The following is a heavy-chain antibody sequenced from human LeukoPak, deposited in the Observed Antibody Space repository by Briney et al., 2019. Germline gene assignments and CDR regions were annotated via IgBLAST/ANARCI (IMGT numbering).Heavy chain of an antibody. J-gene: IGHJ1*01. V-gene: IGHV4-59*01. D-gene: IGHD6-13*01. CDR2: IYSSAST. Sequence: SETLSLTCTVSGDSISSYYWSWIRQPPGRGLAWIGYIYSSASTKYNPSLKSRVTISVDTSKNQFPLKLSSVTAADTAVYYCARSITSSWYGDFQHWGQGTLVTVSS. CDR3: ARSITSSWYGDFQH. CDR1: GDSISSYY.